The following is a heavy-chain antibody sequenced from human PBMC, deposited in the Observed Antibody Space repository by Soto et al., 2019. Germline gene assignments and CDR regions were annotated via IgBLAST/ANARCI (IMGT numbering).Heavy chain of an antibody. CDR2: ISAYNGNT. Sequence: ASVKVSCKASGYTFTSYGISWVRQAPGQGLEWMGWISAYNGNTNYAQKLQGRVTMTTDTSTSTAYMELRSLRSDDTAVYYCAAVPRAYCSGGSCYTFDAFDIWGQGTMVTVSS. J-gene: IGHJ3*02. CDR1: GYTFTSYG. D-gene: IGHD2-15*01. V-gene: IGHV1-18*04. CDR3: AAVPRAYCSGGSCYTFDAFDI.